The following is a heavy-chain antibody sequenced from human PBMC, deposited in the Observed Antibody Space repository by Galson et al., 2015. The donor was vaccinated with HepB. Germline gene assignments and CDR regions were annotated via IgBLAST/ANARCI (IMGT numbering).Heavy chain of an antibody. CDR2: IYYSGST. D-gene: IGHD3-3*01. Sequence: SETLSLTCTVSGDSISSSSYYWGWIRQPPGKGLEWIGSIYYSGSTYYNPSLKSRVTISVDTSKNQFSLKLSSVTAADTAVYYCARGSTIFGVVISNYYYYGMDVWGQGTTVTVSS. CDR1: GDSISSSSYY. J-gene: IGHJ6*02. V-gene: IGHV4-39*01. CDR3: ARGSTIFGVVISNYYYYGMDV.